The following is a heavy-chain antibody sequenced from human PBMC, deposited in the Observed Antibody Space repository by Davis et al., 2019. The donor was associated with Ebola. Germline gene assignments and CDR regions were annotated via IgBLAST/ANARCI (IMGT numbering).Heavy chain of an antibody. D-gene: IGHD2-21*02. CDR3: ARVNAYCGGDCYALDI. V-gene: IGHV4-34*01. J-gene: IGHJ3*02. Sequence: MPSETLSLTCTVSGGSISGYYWSWIRQPPGKGLEWIGEINHSGSTNYNPSLKSRVTISVDTSKNQFSLKLSSVTAADTAVYYCARVNAYCGGDCYALDIWGQGTMVTVSS. CDR1: GGSISGYY. CDR2: INHSGST.